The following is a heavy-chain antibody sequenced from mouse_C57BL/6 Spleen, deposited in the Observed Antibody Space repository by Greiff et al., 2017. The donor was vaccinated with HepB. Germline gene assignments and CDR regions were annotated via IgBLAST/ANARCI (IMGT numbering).Heavy chain of an antibody. CDR3: ARFTTVGVFDY. V-gene: IGHV1-76*01. Sequence: VQLQESGAELVRPGASVKLSCKASGYTFTDYYINWVKQRPGQGLEWIARIYPGSGNTYYNEKFKGKATLTAEKSSSTAYMQLSSLTSEDSAVYFCARFTTVGVFDYWGQGTTLTVSS. CDR2: IYPGSGNT. D-gene: IGHD1-1*01. J-gene: IGHJ2*01. CDR1: GYTFTDYY.